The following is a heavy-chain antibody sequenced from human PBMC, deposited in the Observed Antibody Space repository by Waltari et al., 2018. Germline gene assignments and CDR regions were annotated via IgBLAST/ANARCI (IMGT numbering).Heavy chain of an antibody. CDR3: ARLDTYQYYFDY. CDR1: GGSISSYY. V-gene: IGHV4-59*01. D-gene: IGHD2-2*01. CDR2: IYYTGST. J-gene: IGHJ4*02. Sequence: QVQLQESGPGLVKPSETLSLTCTVSGGSISSYYWSWIRQPPGKGLEWIGYIYYTGSTDYNPSLKSRVTISVDTSKNQFSLNLKSVTAADTAVYYCARLDTYQYYFDYWGQGALVTVSS.